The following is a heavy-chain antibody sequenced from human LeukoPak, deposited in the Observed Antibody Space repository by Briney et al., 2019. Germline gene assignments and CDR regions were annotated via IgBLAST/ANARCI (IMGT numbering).Heavy chain of an antibody. CDR1: GYTFTTSW. CDR2: IYPGDSTT. Sequence: GESLKISCQASGYTFTTSWIGWVRQMRGKGLEWMGFIYPGDSTTRYIPSFEAQVTFSVDKSIDTAYLQSRSLKASDTAMYFCARQINHYYYVDVWGKGTTVTVSS. CDR3: ARQINHYYYVDV. J-gene: IGHJ6*03. V-gene: IGHV5-51*01.